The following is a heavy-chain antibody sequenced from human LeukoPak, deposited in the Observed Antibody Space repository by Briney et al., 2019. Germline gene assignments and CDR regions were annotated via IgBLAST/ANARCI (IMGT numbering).Heavy chain of an antibody. J-gene: IGHJ3*02. Sequence: SETLSLTCTVSGGSISSYYWSWIRQPAGKGLEWIGRISSSGSTNYNPSLKSRVTISVDTSKNQFSLKLSSVTAADTAVYYCARVAKVGDAFDIWGQGTMVTVSS. CDR2: ISSSGST. V-gene: IGHV4-4*07. CDR1: GGSISSYY. D-gene: IGHD2-2*01. CDR3: ARVAKVGDAFDI.